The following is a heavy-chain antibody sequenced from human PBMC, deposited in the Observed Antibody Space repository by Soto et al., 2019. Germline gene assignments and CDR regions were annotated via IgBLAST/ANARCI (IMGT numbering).Heavy chain of an antibody. CDR3: SRRAPEGFDP. V-gene: IGHV4-39*02. Sequence: SETLSLTCPVSGFSISSSSYFWAWIRRPPGKGLEWIGSIDFRGTTYTNPSLESRVTISVDTSKNHFSLKLDSVTAADTALYYCSRRAPEGFDPWGRGTLVKSPQ. CDR2: IDFRGTT. J-gene: IGHJ5*02. CDR1: GFSISSSSYF.